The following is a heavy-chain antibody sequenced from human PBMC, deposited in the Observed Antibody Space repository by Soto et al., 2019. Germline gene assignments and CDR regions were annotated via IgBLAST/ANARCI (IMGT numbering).Heavy chain of an antibody. D-gene: IGHD1-1*01. J-gene: IGHJ5*02. V-gene: IGHV4-59*01. CDR1: NHSINTYY. CDR3: ARRWQQLSWFDV. Sequence: PATTSPPCTLFNHSINTYYFTSVRQCIGRGLEWIRFVYHSGTTNYNPSLKSRVTIALHTSKSQFSLKMTSVTAADMAVYYCARRWQQLSWFDVWGKGTLVTVSS. CDR2: VYHSGTT.